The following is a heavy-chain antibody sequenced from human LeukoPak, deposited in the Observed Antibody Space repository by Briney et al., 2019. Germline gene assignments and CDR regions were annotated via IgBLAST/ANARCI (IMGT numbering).Heavy chain of an antibody. CDR1: GGSISSGDYY. CDR2: IYSSGST. Sequence: PSETLSLTCTVSGGSISSGDYYWSWIRQPPGKGLERIGYIYSSGSTYYNPSLKSRVTISVDTSKNQFSLKLSSVTAADTAMYYCARFPTRITMIVVEWGQGTLVTVSS. D-gene: IGHD3-22*01. V-gene: IGHV4-30-4*08. CDR3: ARFPTRITMIVVE. J-gene: IGHJ4*02.